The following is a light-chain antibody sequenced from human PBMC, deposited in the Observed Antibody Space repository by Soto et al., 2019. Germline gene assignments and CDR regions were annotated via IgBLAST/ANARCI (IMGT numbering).Light chain of an antibody. CDR3: QQYNNWPRT. Sequence: EIVMTQSPATLSVSPGERATLSCRASQSVSSNLAWYQQKPGQAPRLLIYGASTRATGIPARFSGSWSGTEFTLTISSLQSEDFAVYYCQQYNNWPRTFGGGTKV. CDR1: QSVSSN. V-gene: IGKV3-15*01. CDR2: GAS. J-gene: IGKJ4*01.